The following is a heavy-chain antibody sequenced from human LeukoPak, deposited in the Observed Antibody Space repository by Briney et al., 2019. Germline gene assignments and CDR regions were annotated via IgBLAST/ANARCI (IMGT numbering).Heavy chain of an antibody. D-gene: IGHD3-3*01. J-gene: IGHJ5*02. CDR2: MYYGRNT. CDR1: GGSFSSSDYY. Sequence: SETLSLTCTVSGGSFSSSDYYWVWIRQPPGKGLEWIVSMYYGRNTYYNPSLNSRVTISVDTSKNHFSLNLSSMTAADTAVYYCARHGHYTSLDPWGQGTLVTVSS. CDR3: ARHGHYTSLDP. V-gene: IGHV4-39*01.